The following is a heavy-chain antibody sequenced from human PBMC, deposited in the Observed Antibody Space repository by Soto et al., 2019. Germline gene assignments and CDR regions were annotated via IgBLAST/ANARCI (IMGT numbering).Heavy chain of an antibody. CDR1: GGSISSGDYY. Sequence: SETLSLTCTVSGGSISSGDYYWSWIRQPPGKGLGWIGYIYYSGSTYYNPSLKSRVTISVDTSKNQFSLKLSSVTAADTAVYYCARALGSGFRFDPWGQGTLVTVSS. D-gene: IGHD7-27*01. CDR2: IYYSGST. CDR3: ARALGSGFRFDP. J-gene: IGHJ5*02. V-gene: IGHV4-30-4*01.